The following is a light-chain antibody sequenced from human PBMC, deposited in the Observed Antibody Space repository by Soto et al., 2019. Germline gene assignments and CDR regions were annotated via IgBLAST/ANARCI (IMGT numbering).Light chain of an antibody. CDR2: DAS. Sequence: EIVLTQSPGTLSLSPGERATLSCRASQSVISTYLAWYQQKPGRAPRLLIYDASNRATGIPARFSGSGSGTDFTLTISSLEPEDFAVYYCQQRSNWLTFGGGTKVDIK. V-gene: IGKV3-11*01. CDR1: QSVISTY. J-gene: IGKJ4*01. CDR3: QQRSNWLT.